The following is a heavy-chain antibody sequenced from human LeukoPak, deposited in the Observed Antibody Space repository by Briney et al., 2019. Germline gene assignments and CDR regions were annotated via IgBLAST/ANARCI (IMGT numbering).Heavy chain of an antibody. CDR2: IRYDGSNK. CDR1: GFTFSSYG. J-gene: IGHJ4*02. Sequence: GGSLRLSCAASGFTFSSYGMHWVRQAPGKGLEWVAFIRYDGSNKYYADSVKGRFTIPRDNSKNTLYLQMNSLRAEDTAVYYCAKDRGDYFDYWGQGTLVTVSS. CDR3: AKDRGDYFDY. V-gene: IGHV3-30*02.